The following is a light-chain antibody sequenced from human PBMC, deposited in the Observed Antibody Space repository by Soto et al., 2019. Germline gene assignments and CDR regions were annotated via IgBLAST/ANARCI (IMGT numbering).Light chain of an antibody. CDR1: QSVSNN. Sequence: EIVLTQSPGTLSLSPGERATLSCRASQSVSNNYLAWYQQKAGQAPSLLIYDTSARATGVKTRFSGSRSGAEFTHTNNSLQSEDFAVYYCHPYNNWPLTFGGGTKVDIK. J-gene: IGKJ4*01. V-gene: IGKV3-15*01. CDR2: DTS. CDR3: HPYNNWPLT.